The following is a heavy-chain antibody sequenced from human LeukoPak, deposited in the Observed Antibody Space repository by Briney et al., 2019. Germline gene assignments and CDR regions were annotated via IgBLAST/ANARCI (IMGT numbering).Heavy chain of an antibody. CDR1: GFTFSSYA. J-gene: IGHJ3*02. V-gene: IGHV3-23*01. D-gene: IGHD2-2*01. CDR2: ISGSGGST. Sequence: PGGSLRLSRAASGFTFSSYAMSWVRQAPGKGLEWVSAISGSGGSTYYADSVKGRFIISRDNSKNTLYLQMNSLRAEDTAVYYCARSRPYCSSTSCYFGAFDIWGQGTMVTVSS. CDR3: ARSRPYCSSTSCYFGAFDI.